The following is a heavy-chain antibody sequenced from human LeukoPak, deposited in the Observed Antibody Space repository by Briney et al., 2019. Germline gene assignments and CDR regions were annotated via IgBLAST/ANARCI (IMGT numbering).Heavy chain of an antibody. Sequence: SETLSLTCAVYGGSFTGYYWTWIRQPPGRGLEWIGEIIHSGSTLYNPSLKNRVTMSVDTSKNQFSLKLTSVTAADTAIYYCASTQMRTVKTLFPPSGAPIDSWGQGSLVTVSS. V-gene: IGHV4-34*12. D-gene: IGHD4-17*01. CDR2: IIHSGST. CDR3: ASTQMRTVKTLFPPSGAPIDS. J-gene: IGHJ5*01. CDR1: GGSFTGYY.